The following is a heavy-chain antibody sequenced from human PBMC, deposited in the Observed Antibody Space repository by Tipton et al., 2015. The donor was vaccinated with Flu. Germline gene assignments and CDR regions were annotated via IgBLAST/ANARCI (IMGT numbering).Heavy chain of an antibody. CDR2: IYYSGST. J-gene: IGHJ4*02. CDR3: ARVVVVAATIWWFDY. V-gene: IGHV4-39*07. Sequence: TLSLTCTVSGGSISSSSYYWGWIRQPPGKGLEWIGSIYYSGSTYYNPSLKSRVTISVDTSKNQFSLKLSSVTAADTAVYYCARVVVVAATIWWFDYWGQGTLVTVSS. CDR1: GGSISSSSYY. D-gene: IGHD2-15*01.